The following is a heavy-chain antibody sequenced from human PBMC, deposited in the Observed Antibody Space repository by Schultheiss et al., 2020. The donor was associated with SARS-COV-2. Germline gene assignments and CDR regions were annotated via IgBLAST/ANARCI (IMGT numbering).Heavy chain of an antibody. Sequence: VSCKASGYTFTSYGISWVRQAPGQGLEWMGWISAYNGNTNYAQKLQGRVTMTTDTSTSTAYMELRSLRSDDTAVYYCARRGGYGSGSYNYYYYGMDVWGQGTTVTVSS. CDR3: ARRGGYGSGSYNYYYYGMDV. CDR2: ISAYNGNT. CDR1: GYTFTSYG. J-gene: IGHJ6*02. V-gene: IGHV1-18*01. D-gene: IGHD3-10*01.